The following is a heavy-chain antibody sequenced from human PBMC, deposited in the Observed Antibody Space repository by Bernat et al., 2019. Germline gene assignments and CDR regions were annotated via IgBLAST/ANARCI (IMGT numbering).Heavy chain of an antibody. Sequence: QVQLQESGPGLVKPSETLSLACTVSGGSIFTYYWSWLRQSPGKGLEWIGYIYYSGSTNYNPSLKSRITMSIDTSKSQFSLKLHSVTAADTAVYYCARVTYSSYWYENWFDPWGQGTPVTVSS. D-gene: IGHD5-12*01. J-gene: IGHJ5*02. V-gene: IGHV4-59*08. CDR3: ARVTYSSYWYENWFDP. CDR2: IYYSGST. CDR1: GGSIFTYY.